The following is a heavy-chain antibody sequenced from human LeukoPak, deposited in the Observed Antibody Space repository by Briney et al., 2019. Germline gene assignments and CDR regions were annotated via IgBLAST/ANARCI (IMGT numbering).Heavy chain of an antibody. CDR2: IYYSGST. J-gene: IGHJ4*02. CDR1: GGSISGYY. D-gene: IGHD1-26*01. V-gene: IGHV4-59*01. Sequence: PSETLSLTCTVSGGSISGYYWGWIRQPPGKGLEWIGYIYYSGSTNYNASLKSRVIISVDTSKNQFSLKLSSVTAADTAVYYCARNTWELLQFDYWGQGTLVTVSS. CDR3: ARNTWELLQFDY.